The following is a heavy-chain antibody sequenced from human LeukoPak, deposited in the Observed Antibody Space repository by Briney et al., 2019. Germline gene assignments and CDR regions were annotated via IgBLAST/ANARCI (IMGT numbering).Heavy chain of an antibody. Sequence: GASVKVSCKASGYTFTSYGISWVRQAPGQGLEWMGWISAYNGNTNYAQKLQGRVTMTTDTSTSTAYMELRSLRSDDTAVYYCARIPVQNYYDSSGYYWFDPWGQGTLVTVSS. J-gene: IGHJ5*02. D-gene: IGHD3-22*01. V-gene: IGHV1-18*01. CDR3: ARIPVQNYYDSSGYYWFDP. CDR1: GYTFTSYG. CDR2: ISAYNGNT.